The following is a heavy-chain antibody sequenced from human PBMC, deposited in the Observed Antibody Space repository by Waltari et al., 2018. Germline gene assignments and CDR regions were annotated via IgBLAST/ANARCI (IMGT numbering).Heavy chain of an antibody. CDR2: INHSGST. J-gene: IGHJ4*02. CDR3: ARGGEGNDLGVDY. V-gene: IGHV4-34*01. Sequence: QVQLQQWGAGLLKPSETLSLTCAVYGGSFSGYYWSWIRQPPGKGLEWIGEINHSGSTNYNPSLKSRVTISVDTSKNQFSLKLSSVTAADTAVYYCARGGEGNDLGVDYWGQGTLVTVSS. CDR1: GGSFSGYY. D-gene: IGHD3-3*01.